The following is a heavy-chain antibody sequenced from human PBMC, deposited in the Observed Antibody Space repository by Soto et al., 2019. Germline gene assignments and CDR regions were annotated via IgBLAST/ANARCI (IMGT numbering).Heavy chain of an antibody. J-gene: IGHJ5*02. CDR1: GGSISSGDYY. CDR2: IYYSGST. Sequence: SETLSLTCTVSGGSISSGDYYWSWIRQPPGKGLEWIGYIYYSGSTYYNPSLKSRVTISVDTSKNQFSLKLSSVTAADTAVYYCARQPLEQIFNWFDPWGQGXLVTVYS. CDR3: ARQPLEQIFNWFDP. V-gene: IGHV4-30-4*01. D-gene: IGHD1-1*01.